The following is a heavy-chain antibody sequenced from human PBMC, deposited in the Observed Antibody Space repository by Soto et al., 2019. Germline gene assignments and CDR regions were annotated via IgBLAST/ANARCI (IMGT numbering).Heavy chain of an antibody. J-gene: IGHJ4*02. CDR3: ARAVAVAADFDY. D-gene: IGHD6-19*01. Sequence: ASVKVSCKASGYTFTSYGSSWVRQAPGQGLEWMGWISAYNGNTNYAQNLQGRVTMTTDTSTSTAYMDLRSLRSDDTAVYYCARAVAVAADFDYWGQGTLVTVSS. CDR2: ISAYNGNT. V-gene: IGHV1-18*01. CDR1: GYTFTSYG.